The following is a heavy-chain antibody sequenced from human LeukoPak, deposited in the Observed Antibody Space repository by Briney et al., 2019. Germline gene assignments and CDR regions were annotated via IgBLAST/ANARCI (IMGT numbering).Heavy chain of an antibody. D-gene: IGHD2-2*01. V-gene: IGHV4-59*01. CDR1: GGSMTNYY. J-gene: IGHJ5*01. CDR2: IYYYGST. Sequence: SETLSLTCTVSGGSMTNYYWTWIRQPPGEGLEWLAYIYYYGSTNYNPSLESRLTLTVDTSKNQFSLKLSSVTAADTAVYYCAKEPREYCSSTSCPNWFDSWGQGTLVTVSS. CDR3: AKEPREYCSSTSCPNWFDS.